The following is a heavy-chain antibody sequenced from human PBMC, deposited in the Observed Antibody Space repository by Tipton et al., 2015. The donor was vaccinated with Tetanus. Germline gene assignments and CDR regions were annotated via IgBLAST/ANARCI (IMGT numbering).Heavy chain of an antibody. Sequence: TLSLTCTVSGASIGSISYYWSWIRQPPGKGLEWIGYIQYNGITNYHPSLKSRVSISVDSSTSQFSLRLASVTAADTAVYYCACGSGYFDSSYHSPLDFWGRGTLVTVSS. CDR2: IQYNGIT. V-gene: IGHV4-61*01. CDR3: ACGSGYFDSSYHSPLDF. J-gene: IGHJ4*02. D-gene: IGHD3-22*01. CDR1: GASIGSISYY.